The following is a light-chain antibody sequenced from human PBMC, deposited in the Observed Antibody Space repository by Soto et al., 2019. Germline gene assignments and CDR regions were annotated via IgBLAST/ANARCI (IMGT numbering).Light chain of an antibody. J-gene: IGKJ4*01. CDR2: DAS. CDR3: HQRSNWLT. V-gene: IGKV3-11*01. Sequence: EIVLTQSPATLSLSPGERATLSCRASQSVSSYLAWYQQKPGQAPRLLIYDASNRATGIPARFSGSGSGTDFTLTISSLDPEDFAVYYCHQRSNWLTFGGGTKVEIK. CDR1: QSVSSY.